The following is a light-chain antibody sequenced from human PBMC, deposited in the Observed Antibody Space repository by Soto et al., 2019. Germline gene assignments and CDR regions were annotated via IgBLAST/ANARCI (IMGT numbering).Light chain of an antibody. J-gene: IGKJ4*01. V-gene: IGKV3-15*01. Sequence: ETIMTQSPASLSVSPGERVTLSCRASQSVSNNLAWYQQKPGQGPRLLIYAASTRATDIPARFSGRGSGTEFTLTISGLQSEDFAIYYCQQYKDWLTFGGGTKVEIK. CDR1: QSVSNN. CDR2: AAS. CDR3: QQYKDWLT.